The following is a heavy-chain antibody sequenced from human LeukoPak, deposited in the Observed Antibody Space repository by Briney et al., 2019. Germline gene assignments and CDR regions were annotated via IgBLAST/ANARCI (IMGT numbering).Heavy chain of an antibody. V-gene: IGHV1-18*01. Sequence: ASVKVSCKASGYTFTSYGISWVRQAPGQGLEWMGWISVYNGNTNYAQKLQGRVTMTTDTSTSTAYMELRSLRSDDTAVYYCARDQFRPYDSSGADYWGQGTLVTVSS. J-gene: IGHJ4*02. CDR1: GYTFTSYG. CDR3: ARDQFRPYDSSGADY. CDR2: ISVYNGNT. D-gene: IGHD3-22*01.